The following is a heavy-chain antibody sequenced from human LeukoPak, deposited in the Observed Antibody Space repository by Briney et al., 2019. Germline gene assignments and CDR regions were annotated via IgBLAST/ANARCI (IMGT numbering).Heavy chain of an antibody. CDR3: AKDRGYSYGNDLDY. D-gene: IGHD5-18*01. V-gene: IGHV3-30*18. J-gene: IGHJ4*02. CDR1: GFTISSYG. CDR2: ISYDGSNK. Sequence: GRSLRLSCAASGFTISSYGMHWVRQAPGKGLEWVAVISYDGSNKYYADSVKGRFTISRDNSKNTLYLQMNSLRAEDTAVYYCAKDRGYSYGNDLDYWGQGTLVTVSS.